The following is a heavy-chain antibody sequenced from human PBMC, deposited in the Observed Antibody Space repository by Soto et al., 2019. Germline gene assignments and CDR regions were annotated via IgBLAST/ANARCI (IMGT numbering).Heavy chain of an antibody. CDR1: GYSLNELS. J-gene: IGHJ4*01. D-gene: IGHD1-26*01. V-gene: IGHV1-24*01. CDR3: ATGGPAWDFDN. Sequence: QVHLVQSGAEVKKPGASVKVSCKVSGYSLNELSIHWVRQAPGKGLDWMGGFDPEDDEIVYAQKFQGRVTMTEDTSTDTATMDLSSLRSEDTAVYYCATGGPAWDFDNWGHGTLVTVSS. CDR2: FDPEDDEI.